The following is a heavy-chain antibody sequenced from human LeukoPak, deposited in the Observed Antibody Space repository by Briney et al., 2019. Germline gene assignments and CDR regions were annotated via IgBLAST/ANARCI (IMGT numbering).Heavy chain of an antibody. Sequence: SVKVSCKASGGTFSSYAISWVRQAPGQGLEWMGGIIPIFGTANYAQKFQGRVTITADKSTSTAYMELSSLRSEDTAVYYCARVGEAAVAGNDYYYYYYMDVRGKGTTVTVSS. CDR1: GGTFSSYA. CDR2: IIPIFGTA. V-gene: IGHV1-69*06. D-gene: IGHD6-19*01. J-gene: IGHJ6*03. CDR3: ARVGEAAVAGNDYYYYYYMDV.